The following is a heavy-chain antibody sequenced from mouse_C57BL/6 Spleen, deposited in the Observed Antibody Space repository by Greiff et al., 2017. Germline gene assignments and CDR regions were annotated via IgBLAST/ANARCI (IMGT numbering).Heavy chain of an antibody. CDR2: IYPGDGDT. CDR1: GFAFSSSW. Sequence: VQLQQSGPELVKPGASVKISCKASGFAFSSSWMNWVKQRPGKGLEWIGRIYPGDGDTKYNGKFKGKATLTADKSSSTAYMHLSSLTSEDTAVYYCARSVLTGFAYWGQGTLVTVSA. D-gene: IGHD4-1*01. J-gene: IGHJ3*01. V-gene: IGHV1-82*01. CDR3: ARSVLTGFAY.